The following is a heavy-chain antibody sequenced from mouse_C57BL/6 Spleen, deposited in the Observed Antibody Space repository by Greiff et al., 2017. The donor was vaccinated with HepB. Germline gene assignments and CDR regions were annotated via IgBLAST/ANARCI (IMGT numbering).Heavy chain of an antibody. CDR2: IRSKSNNYAT. V-gene: IGHV10-1*01. CDR3: VRQEVYTVVAPYYAMDY. CDR1: GFSFNTYA. Sequence: EVMLVESGGGLVQPKGSLKLSCAASGFSFNTYAMNWVRQAPGKGLEWVARIRSKSNNYATYYADSVKDRFTISRDDSESMLYLQMNNLKTEDTAMYYCVRQEVYTVVAPYYAMDYWGQGTSVTVSS. D-gene: IGHD1-1*01. J-gene: IGHJ4*01.